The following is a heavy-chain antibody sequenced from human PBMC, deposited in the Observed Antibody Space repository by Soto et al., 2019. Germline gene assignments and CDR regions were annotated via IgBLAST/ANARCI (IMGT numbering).Heavy chain of an antibody. D-gene: IGHD3-10*01. J-gene: IGHJ6*02. Sequence: PAGSLTLCSAASGFTFSSYSMNWVRQAPGKGLEWVSSISSSSSYIYYADSVKGRFTISRDNAKNSLYLQMNSLRAEDTAVYYCARDQPGAADYGMDVWGQGTTVTV. CDR3: ARDQPGAADYGMDV. V-gene: IGHV3-21*01. CDR2: ISSSSSYI. CDR1: GFTFSSYS.